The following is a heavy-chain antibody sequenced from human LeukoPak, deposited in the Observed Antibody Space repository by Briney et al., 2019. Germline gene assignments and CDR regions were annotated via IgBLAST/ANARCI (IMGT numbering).Heavy chain of an antibody. D-gene: IGHD6-6*01. CDR3: ARRGSSSSAGAFDI. Sequence: PRGSLRLSCAASGFTFSSYGMHWVRQAPGKGLEWVAFIRYDGSNKYYADSVKGRFTISRDNSKNTLYLQMNSLRAEDTAVYYCARRGSSSSAGAFDIWGQGTMVTVSS. V-gene: IGHV3-30*02. CDR1: GFTFSSYG. CDR2: IRYDGSNK. J-gene: IGHJ3*02.